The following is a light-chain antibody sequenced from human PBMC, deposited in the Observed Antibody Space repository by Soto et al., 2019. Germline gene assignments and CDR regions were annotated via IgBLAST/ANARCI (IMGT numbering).Light chain of an antibody. CDR2: GAS. Sequence: EIVLTQSPGTLSLSPGETATLSCRVSQSVSSTYLAWYQQKPGQAPRLLIYGASSRVTGIPDRFSGSVSGTDFTLTISRLEPEDFAAYYCQQYGRSPPWTFGQGTKVEI. CDR1: QSVSSTY. J-gene: IGKJ1*01. V-gene: IGKV3-20*01. CDR3: QQYGRSPPWT.